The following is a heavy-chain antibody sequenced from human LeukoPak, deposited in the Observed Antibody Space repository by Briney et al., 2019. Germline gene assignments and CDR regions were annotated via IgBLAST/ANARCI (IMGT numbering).Heavy chain of an antibody. CDR1: GYTFTNHG. CDR2: ISAYNGNA. CDR3: ARTPKRFEELYQSADY. D-gene: IGHD3-10*01. V-gene: IGHV1-18*01. J-gene: IGHJ4*02. Sequence: GASVKVSCKASGYTFTNHGITWVRQAPGQGLEWMGWISAYNGNADYAQSFQGRVTMTTDTSTSTAYMELRSLRSDDTGVYYCARTPKRFEELYQSADYWGQGTLVTVSS.